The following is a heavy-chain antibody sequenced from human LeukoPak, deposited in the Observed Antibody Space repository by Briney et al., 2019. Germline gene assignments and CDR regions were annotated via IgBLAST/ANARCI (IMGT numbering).Heavy chain of an antibody. D-gene: IGHD2-8*01. CDR3: ARGVPPDY. J-gene: IGHJ4*02. V-gene: IGHV4-38-2*01. CDR2: IYHSGRT. Sequence: SEXLSLTCAVSDYSISSDYYWDWIRQPPGKGLEWIGSIYHSGRTYYNPSLKSRVTISVDTSKNQLSLNLSSVTAADTAVYYCARGVPPDYWGQGTLVTVSS. CDR1: DYSISSDYY.